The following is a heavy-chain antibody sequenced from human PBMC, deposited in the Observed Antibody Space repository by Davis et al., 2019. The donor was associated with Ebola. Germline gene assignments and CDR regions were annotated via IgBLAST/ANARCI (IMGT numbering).Heavy chain of an antibody. CDR1: GYSFTSYW. J-gene: IGHJ4*02. CDR2: IYPGDSDT. Sequence: GGSLRLSCKGSGYSFTSYWLGWVRQMPGKGLEWMGIIYPGDSDTRYSPSFQGQVTISADKSISTAYLQWSSLKASDTAMYYCATSLYYYDSSGYYPDYWGQGTLVTVSS. V-gene: IGHV5-51*01. D-gene: IGHD3-22*01. CDR3: ATSLYYYDSSGYYPDY.